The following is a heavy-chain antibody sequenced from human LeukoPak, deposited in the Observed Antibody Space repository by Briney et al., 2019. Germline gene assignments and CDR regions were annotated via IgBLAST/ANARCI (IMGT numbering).Heavy chain of an antibody. CDR2: ISSSGSTI. D-gene: IGHD3-10*02. CDR1: GFTFSSSG. Sequence: GGSLRLSCAASGFTFSSSGMSWVRQAPGKGLEWVSYISSSGSTIYYADSVKGRFTISRDNAKNSLYLQMNSLRAEDTAVYYCAELGITMIGGVWGKGTTVTISS. CDR3: AELGITMIGGV. J-gene: IGHJ6*04. V-gene: IGHV3-48*04.